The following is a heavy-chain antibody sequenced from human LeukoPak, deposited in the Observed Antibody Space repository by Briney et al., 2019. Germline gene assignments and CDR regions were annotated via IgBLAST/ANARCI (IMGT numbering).Heavy chain of an antibody. Sequence: RASVTVSFKASGYTFTSYDINWVRQATGQGLEWMGWMNPNSGNTGYAQKFQGRVTMTRDTSISTAYMELSRLRSDDTAVYYCARDRNGDLLVYWGQGTLVTVSS. CDR1: GYTFTSYD. V-gene: IGHV1-8*02. CDR3: ARDRNGDLLVY. CDR2: MNPNSGNT. D-gene: IGHD7-27*01. J-gene: IGHJ4*02.